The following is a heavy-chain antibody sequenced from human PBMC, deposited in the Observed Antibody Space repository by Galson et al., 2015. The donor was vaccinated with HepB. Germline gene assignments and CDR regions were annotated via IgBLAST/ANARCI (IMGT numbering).Heavy chain of an antibody. CDR2: IKSKTDGGTT. CDR1: GFTFSNAW. V-gene: IGHV3-15*01. Sequence: SLRLSCAASGFTFSNAWMSWVRQAPGKGLEWVGRIKSKTDGGTTDYAAPVKGRFTISRDDSKNTLYLQMNSLKTEDTAVYYCTTDLIRYFDWLPRGYWGQGTLVTVSS. D-gene: IGHD3-9*01. J-gene: IGHJ4*02. CDR3: TTDLIRYFDWLPRGY.